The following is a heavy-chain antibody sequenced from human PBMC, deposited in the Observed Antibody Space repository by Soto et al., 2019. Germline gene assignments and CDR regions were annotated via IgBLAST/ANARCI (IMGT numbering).Heavy chain of an antibody. CDR3: ARVVVAATPGFDP. J-gene: IGHJ5*02. CDR2: INHSGST. V-gene: IGHV4-34*01. Sequence: QVQLQQWGAGLLKPSATLSLTCAVYGGSFSGYYWSWIRQPPGKGLEWIGEINHSGSTNYNPSLKSRVTISVDTSKNQFSLKLSSVTAADTAVYYCARVVVAATPGFDPWGQGTLVTVSS. CDR1: GGSFSGYY. D-gene: IGHD2-15*01.